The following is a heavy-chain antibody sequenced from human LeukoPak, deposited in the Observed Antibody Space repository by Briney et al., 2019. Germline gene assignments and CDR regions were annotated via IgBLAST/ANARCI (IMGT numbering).Heavy chain of an antibody. Sequence: ASVKVSCKASGYTFTSYDINWVRQATGQGLEWMGWMNPNSGNTGYAQKFQGRVTMTRNTSISTAYMELSSLRSEDTAVYYSARGRPEYSVYGGYVGYYYYMDVRAKGPRSPSP. V-gene: IGHV1-8*01. CDR1: GYTFTSYD. CDR2: MNPNSGNT. CDR3: ARGRPEYSVYGGYVGYYYYMDV. D-gene: IGHD4-23*01. J-gene: IGHJ6*03.